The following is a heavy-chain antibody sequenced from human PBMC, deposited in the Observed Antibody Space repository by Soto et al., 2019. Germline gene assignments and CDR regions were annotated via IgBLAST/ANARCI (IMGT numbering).Heavy chain of an antibody. CDR2: IYYSGST. Sequence: SETLSLTCTVSGGSISSSSYYWGWIRQPPGKGLEWIGSIYYSGSTYYNPSLKSRVTISVDTSKNQFSLKLSSVTAADTAVYYCARLGAHDYYYYMDVWGKGTTVTVSS. J-gene: IGHJ6*03. CDR1: GGSISSSSYY. V-gene: IGHV4-39*01. CDR3: ARLGAHDYYYYMDV. D-gene: IGHD3-10*01.